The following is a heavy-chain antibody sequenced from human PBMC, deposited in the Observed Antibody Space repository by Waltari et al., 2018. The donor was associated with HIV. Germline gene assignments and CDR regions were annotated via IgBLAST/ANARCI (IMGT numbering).Heavy chain of an antibody. CDR2: INPNSDGK. J-gene: IGHJ6*02. Sequence: QVQLVQSGAAVKKPGASVKVSCKASGYTFTAYYMHWVRQAPGQGLEWKGWINPNSDGKNYAKEFQGRVTMTRDTSTSTAYMELSRLRSDDTALYYCARDRIAVTGSYYYGMDVWGQGTTVTVSS. CDR1: GYTFTAYY. D-gene: IGHD6-19*01. V-gene: IGHV1-2*02. CDR3: ARDRIAVTGSYYYGMDV.